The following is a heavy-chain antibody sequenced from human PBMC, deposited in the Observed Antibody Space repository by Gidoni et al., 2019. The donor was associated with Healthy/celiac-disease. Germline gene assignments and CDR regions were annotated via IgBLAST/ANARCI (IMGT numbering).Heavy chain of an antibody. CDR3: ALGGWFDYYFDY. V-gene: IGHV4-61*02. CDR1: GGSSSSGSYY. D-gene: IGHD6-19*01. CDR2: IYTRGST. J-gene: IGHJ4*02. Sequence: QEQLQESGPGLVEHSQTLSLTCTATGGSSSSGSYYWSWIRQPAGKGLDWIGRIYTRGSTNYTPSLRRRVTISVDTSKIQFSLRLGSVPAADTAVYYCALGGWFDYYFDYWGQGTLVTVSS.